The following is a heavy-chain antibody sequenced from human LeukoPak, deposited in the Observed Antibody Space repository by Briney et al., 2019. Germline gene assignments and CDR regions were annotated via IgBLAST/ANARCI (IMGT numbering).Heavy chain of an antibody. V-gene: IGHV4-61*01. CDR1: GGSVSSGTYY. J-gene: IGHJ6*02. CDR3: ATTVRAYYYYGMDV. D-gene: IGHD1-26*01. CDR2: IYYSGST. Sequence: SETLSLTCTVSGGSVSSGTYYWSWIRQPPGAGLEWIGYIYYSGSTNYNPSLKSRATILVDTSKNQFSLELSSVTAADTAVYYCATTVRAYYYYGMDVWGQGTTVTVSS.